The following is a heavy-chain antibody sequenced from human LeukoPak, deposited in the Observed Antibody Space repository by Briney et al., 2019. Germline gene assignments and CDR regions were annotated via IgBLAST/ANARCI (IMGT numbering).Heavy chain of an antibody. CDR3: ARDRSKGNSFFDY. Sequence: PSETLSLTCDVSGASISSGTYYWDWIRQPPGKGLEWIGSISYNGSTYYKPSLKSRVTISVDTSKNQFSLNLSSVTAADTAVYFCARDRSKGNSFFDYWGQGILVTVSS. CDR1: GASISSGTYY. D-gene: IGHD5-18*01. CDR2: ISYNGST. V-gene: IGHV4-39*07. J-gene: IGHJ4*02.